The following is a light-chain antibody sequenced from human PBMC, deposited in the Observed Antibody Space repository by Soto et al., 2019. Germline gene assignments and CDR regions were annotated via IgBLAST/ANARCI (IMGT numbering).Light chain of an antibody. Sequence: QSALTQPASVSGSPGQSITISCTGTSSDVGGYNYVSWYQQHPGKAPKLMICEVSNRPSGVSNRFSGSKSGNTASLTISGLQAEDEADYYCTSYTTSSTHGVFGGGTKVTVL. J-gene: IGLJ3*02. V-gene: IGLV2-14*01. CDR1: SSDVGGYNY. CDR2: EVS. CDR3: TSYTTSSTHGV.